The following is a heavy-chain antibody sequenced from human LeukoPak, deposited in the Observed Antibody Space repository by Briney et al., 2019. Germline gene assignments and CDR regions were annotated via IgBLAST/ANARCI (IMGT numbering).Heavy chain of an antibody. CDR1: GGSFSGNY. J-gene: IGHJ5*02. CDR3: ARRGYSGYSAS. D-gene: IGHD5-12*01. V-gene: IGHV4-34*01. Sequence: SETLSLTCDVYGGSFSGNYWTWIRQPPGKGLEWLGEFTHLETTNYNPSLKSRVTISVDTSKNQFSLKLSSVTAADTAVYYCARRGYSGYSASWGQGTLVTVSS. CDR2: FTHLETT.